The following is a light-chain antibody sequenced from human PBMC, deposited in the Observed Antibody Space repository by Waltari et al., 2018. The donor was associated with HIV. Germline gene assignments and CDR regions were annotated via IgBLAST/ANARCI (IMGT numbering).Light chain of an antibody. CDR3: QKFNSAPLT. J-gene: IGKJ4*01. CDR2: AAS. CDR1: QAINNY. V-gene: IGKV1-27*01. Sequence: EIQMTQSPSSLSAFIGDTVTITCRASQAINNYLAWYQHRPGEAPHLLIYAASTLQSGVPSRFSGSGSGTDFTLTITNLQPEDVGTYYCQKFNSAPLTFGGGTKVEIK.